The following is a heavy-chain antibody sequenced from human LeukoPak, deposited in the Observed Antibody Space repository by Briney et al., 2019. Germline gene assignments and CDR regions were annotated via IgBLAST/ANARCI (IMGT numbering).Heavy chain of an antibody. CDR3: ARLTADGRLYFVD. D-gene: IGHD6-13*01. CDR2: LYNTENT. Sequence: GGSLRLSCAASGFTVNSNYLSRVRQAPGKGLEWVSTLYNTENTYYANSVKGRFSISRDNSKNTLFLQMNSLRAEDTAVYYCARLTADGRLYFVDWGPGTLVTVSS. CDR1: GFTVNSNY. J-gene: IGHJ4*02. V-gene: IGHV3-53*01.